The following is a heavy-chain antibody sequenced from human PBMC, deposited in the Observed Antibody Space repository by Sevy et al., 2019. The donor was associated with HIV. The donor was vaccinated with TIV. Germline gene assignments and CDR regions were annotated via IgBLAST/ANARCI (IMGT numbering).Heavy chain of an antibody. CDR2: IYYSGSI. CDR3: ARDRARTYYYDSSGYYFEAFDI. J-gene: IGHJ3*02. Sequence: SETLSLTCTVSGGSVSSGSYYWSWIRQPPGKGLEWIGYIYYSGSINYNPSLKSRVTISVDTSKNQFSLKLSSVTAADTAVYYCARDRARTYYYDSSGYYFEAFDIWGQGTMVTVSS. V-gene: IGHV4-61*01. CDR1: GGSVSSGSYY. D-gene: IGHD3-22*01.